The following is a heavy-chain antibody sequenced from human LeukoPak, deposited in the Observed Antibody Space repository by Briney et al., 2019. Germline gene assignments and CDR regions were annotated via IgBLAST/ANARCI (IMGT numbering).Heavy chain of an antibody. CDR1: GYTFTGYY. V-gene: IGHV1-2*02. Sequence: ASVKVSCKASGYTFTGYYMHWVRQAPGQGLEWMGWINPNSGGTNYAQKLQGRVTMTRDTSISTAYMELSRLRSDDTAVHYCARGVGATSDAFDIWGQGTMVTVSS. CDR3: ARGVGATSDAFDI. D-gene: IGHD1-26*01. CDR2: INPNSGGT. J-gene: IGHJ3*02.